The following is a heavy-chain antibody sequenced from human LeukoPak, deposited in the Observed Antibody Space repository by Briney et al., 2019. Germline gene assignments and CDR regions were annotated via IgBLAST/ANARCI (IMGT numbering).Heavy chain of an antibody. D-gene: IGHD6-19*01. CDR1: GFTFSTYA. V-gene: IGHV3-64D*09. J-gene: IGHJ4*02. CDR2: ISSYGGST. CDR3: VPLPIAVAGTHLLDY. Sequence: GGSLRLSCSASGFTFSTYAMHWVRRAPGKGLGYVPAISSYGGSTYYADSVKGRFTISRDNSKNTLYLQMSSLRAEDTAVYYCVPLPIAVAGTHLLDYWGQGILVTISS.